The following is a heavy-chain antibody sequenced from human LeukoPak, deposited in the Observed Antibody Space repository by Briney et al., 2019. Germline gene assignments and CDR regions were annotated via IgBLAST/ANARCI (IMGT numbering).Heavy chain of an antibody. CDR2: FIPIFHSA. J-gene: IGHJ3*02. CDR3: ARDIPGSSGHFNDAFDM. CDR1: GGPFIRYA. D-gene: IGHD3-22*01. V-gene: IGHV1-69*05. Sequence: VKVSSKTSGGPFIRYAFDWVRQPPGQGLVWMGRFIPIFHSANYSQKFQGRVTITTEQSTSTAYLELRSLKSEDTAVYYCARDIPGSSGHFNDAFDMGGQGTMVTVSS.